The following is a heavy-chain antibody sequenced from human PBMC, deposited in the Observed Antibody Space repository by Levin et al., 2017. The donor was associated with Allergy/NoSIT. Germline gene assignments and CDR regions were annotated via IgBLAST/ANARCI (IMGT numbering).Heavy chain of an antibody. J-gene: IGHJ1*01. V-gene: IGHV4-34*01. CDR3: ARVGFTRPRQFFQH. CDR2: INHRGVT. D-gene: IGHD3-10*01. Sequence: SQTLSLTCAVKGVSFSGYYWTWIRQPPGKGLEWIGDINHRGVTNYNPSLKSRVSISVDTSKDQFSLTLTAVTAADTGLYYCARVGFTRPRQFFQHWGQGTLVTVSS. CDR1: GVSFSGYY.